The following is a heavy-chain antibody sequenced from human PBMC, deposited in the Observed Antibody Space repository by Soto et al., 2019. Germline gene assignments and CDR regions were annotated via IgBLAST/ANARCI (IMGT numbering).Heavy chain of an antibody. D-gene: IGHD4-4*01. CDR1: GFTFDDYG. J-gene: IGHJ4*02. CDR3: AKDSNKYSSSLRGRYFDY. CDR2: INWNGGTI. Sequence: GGSLRLSCAASGFTFDDYGMHWVRQAPGKGLEWVSAINWNGGTIACADSVKGRFTISRDNSKNTLLLQMNSLGAEDTAVYYCAKDSNKYSSSLRGRYFDYWGQGTPVTVSS. V-gene: IGHV3-9*01.